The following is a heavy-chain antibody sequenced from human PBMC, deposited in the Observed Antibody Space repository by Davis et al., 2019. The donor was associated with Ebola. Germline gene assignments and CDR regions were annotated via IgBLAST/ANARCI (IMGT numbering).Heavy chain of an antibody. J-gene: IGHJ6*02. CDR3: ARDRLLWFGELLYNYYYGMDV. Sequence: ASVKVSCKASGYTFTGYYMHWVRQAPGQGLEWMGWINPNSGGTNYAQKFQGRVTITADESTSTAYMELSSLRSEDTAVYYCARDRLLWFGELLYNYYYGMDVWGQGTTVTVSS. CDR1: GYTFTGYY. D-gene: IGHD3-10*01. V-gene: IGHV1-2*02. CDR2: INPNSGGT.